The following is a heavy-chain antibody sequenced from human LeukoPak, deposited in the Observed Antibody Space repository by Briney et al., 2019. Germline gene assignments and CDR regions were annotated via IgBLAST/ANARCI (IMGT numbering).Heavy chain of an antibody. Sequence: SETLSLTCAVYGGSFSGYYWSWIRQPPGKGLEWIGVINHSGSTNYNPSLKSRVTISVDTSKNQFSLKLSSVTAADTAVYYCAREGNPKGLVPAAIDFRLDYWGQGTLVTVSS. J-gene: IGHJ4*02. CDR3: AREGNPKGLVPAAIDFRLDY. CDR2: INHSGST. D-gene: IGHD2-2*01. CDR1: GGSFSGYY. V-gene: IGHV4-34*01.